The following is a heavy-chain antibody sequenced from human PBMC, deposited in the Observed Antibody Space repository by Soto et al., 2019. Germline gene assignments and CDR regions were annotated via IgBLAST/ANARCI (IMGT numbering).Heavy chain of an antibody. J-gene: IGHJ5*02. Sequence: SETLSLTCTVSGASISSYFWTWIRQPAGKGLDWIGRISTSGTTNYNPSLKSRVTMSVDMSKNHFSLNLSSVTAADTAVYYCAREAGPDRWFDPWGQGTLVTVSS. CDR1: GASISSYF. CDR3: AREAGPDRWFDP. D-gene: IGHD6-19*01. CDR2: ISTSGTT. V-gene: IGHV4-4*07.